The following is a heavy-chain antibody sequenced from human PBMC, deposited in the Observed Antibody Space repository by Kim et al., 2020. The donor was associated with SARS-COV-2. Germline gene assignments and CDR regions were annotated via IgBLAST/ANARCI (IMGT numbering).Heavy chain of an antibody. J-gene: IGHJ4*02. CDR2: IWYDGSNK. CDR1: GFTFSSYG. CDR3: ARAGVYFDPDTYPYYFDY. Sequence: GGSLRLSCAASGFTFSSYGMHWVRQAPGKGLEWVAVIWYDGSNKYYADSVKGRFTISRDNSKNTLYLQMNSLRAEDTAVYYCARAGVYFDPDTYPYYFDYWGQGTLVTVSS. D-gene: IGHD3-9*01. V-gene: IGHV3-33*01.